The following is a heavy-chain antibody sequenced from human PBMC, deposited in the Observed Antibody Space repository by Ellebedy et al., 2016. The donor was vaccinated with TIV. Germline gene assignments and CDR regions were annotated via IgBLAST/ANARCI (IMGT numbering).Heavy chain of an antibody. Sequence: PGGSLRLSCAASGFTFSSYWMSWVRQVRQAPGKGLEWVANIKHDGSEKSYVDSLKGRFTISRYNAKNSLYLQMNSLRAEDTAVYYCASGHRGISFGIWGQGTMVTVSS. D-gene: IGHD3-16*01. CDR2: IKHDGSEK. J-gene: IGHJ3*02. V-gene: IGHV3-7*03. CDR1: GFTFSSYW. CDR3: ASGHRGISFGI.